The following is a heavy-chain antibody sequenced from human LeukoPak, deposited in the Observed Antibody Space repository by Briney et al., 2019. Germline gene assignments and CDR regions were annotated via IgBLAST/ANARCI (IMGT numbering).Heavy chain of an antibody. CDR3: ARLGINVVVPASQYYYYMDV. CDR1: GFTFDDYG. CDR2: INWNGGST. J-gene: IGHJ6*03. V-gene: IGHV3-20*04. Sequence: PGGSLRLSCAASGFTFDDYGMSWVRQAPGKGLEWVSGINWNGGSTGYADSVEGRFTISRDNAKNSLYLQMNSLRAEDTALYYCARLGINVVVPASQYYYYMDVWGKGTTVTVSS. D-gene: IGHD2-2*01.